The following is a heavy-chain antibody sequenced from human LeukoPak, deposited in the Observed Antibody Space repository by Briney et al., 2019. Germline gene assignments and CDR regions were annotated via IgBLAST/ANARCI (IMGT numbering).Heavy chain of an antibody. CDR1: GVSFSSYG. CDR2: ISHDGSNK. Sequence: PGGSLRLSCAASGVSFSSYGMHWVRQAPGKGLEWVAIISHDGSNKYYADSVKGRFTISRDNSKNTLYLQMNSLRVEDTAVYYCARARSSYGYGDAFDIWGQGTMVTVSS. D-gene: IGHD5-18*01. V-gene: IGHV3-30*03. J-gene: IGHJ3*02. CDR3: ARARSSYGYGDAFDI.